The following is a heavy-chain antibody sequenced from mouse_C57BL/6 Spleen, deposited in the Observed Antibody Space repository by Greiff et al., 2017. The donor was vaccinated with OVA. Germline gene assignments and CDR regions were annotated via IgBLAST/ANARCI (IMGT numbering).Heavy chain of an antibody. CDR1: GYTFTSYW. CDR2: INPSNGGT. Sequence: QVQLQQPGTELVKPGASVKLSCKASGYTFTSYWMHWVKQRPGQGLEWIGNINPSNGGTNYNEKFKSKATLTVDKSSSTAYMQLSSLTSADSAVDYCARAGLVVATGDYFDYWGQGTTLTVSS. CDR3: ARAGLVVATGDYFDY. J-gene: IGHJ2*01. V-gene: IGHV1-53*01. D-gene: IGHD1-1*01.